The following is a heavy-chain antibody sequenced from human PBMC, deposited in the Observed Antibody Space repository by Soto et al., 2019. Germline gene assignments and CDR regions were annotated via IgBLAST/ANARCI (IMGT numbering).Heavy chain of an antibody. D-gene: IGHD1-26*01. CDR2: IYYSGST. Sequence: SETLSLTCTVSGGSISSSSYYWGWIRQPPGKGLEWIGSIYYSGSTYYNPSLKSRVTISVDRSKNQFSLKLSSVTAADTAVYYCARVKSSRWGYYDGMDVWGQGTTVTVSS. CDR3: ARVKSSRWGYYDGMDV. V-gene: IGHV4-39*07. CDR1: GGSISSSSYY. J-gene: IGHJ6*02.